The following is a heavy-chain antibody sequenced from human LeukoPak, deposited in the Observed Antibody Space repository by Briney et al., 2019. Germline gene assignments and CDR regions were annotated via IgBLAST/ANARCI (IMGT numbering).Heavy chain of an antibody. J-gene: IGHJ4*02. CDR1: GFIFSTYA. CDR3: ARVIRVAPGKGYFDY. D-gene: IGHD6-13*01. CDR2: ISGSGGST. Sequence: QAGGSLRLSCATSGFIFSTYALSWVRQAPGKGLEWASSISGSGGSTYHADSVKGRFTISRDSSKDTLYLQMNSLRAEDTAIYYCARVIRVAPGKGYFDYWGQGTLVTVSS. V-gene: IGHV3-23*01.